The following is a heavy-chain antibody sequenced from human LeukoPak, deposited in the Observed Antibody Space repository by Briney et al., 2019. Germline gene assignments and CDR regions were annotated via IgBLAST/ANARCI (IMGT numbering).Heavy chain of an antibody. CDR1: GYTFTGYY. Sequence: ASVKVSCKASGYTFTGYYMHWVRQAPGQGLEWMGWINPNSGGTNYAQKFQGRVTMTRDTSLSTAYMELSRLRSDDTAVYYCARAVPGIAVAKGYFDYWGQGTLVTVSS. V-gene: IGHV1-2*02. CDR2: INPNSGGT. CDR3: ARAVPGIAVAKGYFDY. J-gene: IGHJ4*02. D-gene: IGHD6-19*01.